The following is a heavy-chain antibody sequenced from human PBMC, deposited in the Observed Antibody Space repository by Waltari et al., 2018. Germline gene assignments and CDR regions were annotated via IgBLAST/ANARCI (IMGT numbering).Heavy chain of an antibody. V-gene: IGHV4-38-2*01. CDR3: ARTGAGQQPGGWFDP. J-gene: IGHJ5*02. CDR2: IYHSGST. Sequence: QVQLQESGPGLVKPSETLSLTCAVSGYSISSGYYWGWIRQPPGKGLEWIGSIYHSGSTYSNPSRKSRVTVSVDTSKNQLSLKLSSVTAADTAVYYWARTGAGQQPGGWFDPWGQGTLVTVSS. D-gene: IGHD6-13*01. CDR1: GYSISSGYY.